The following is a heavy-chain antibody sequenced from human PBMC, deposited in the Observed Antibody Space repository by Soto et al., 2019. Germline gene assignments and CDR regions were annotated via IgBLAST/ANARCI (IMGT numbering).Heavy chain of an antibody. CDR1: GYTFTSYG. CDR2: ISAYNGNT. CDR3: ARGPFYGDYPEYFQH. D-gene: IGHD4-17*01. Sequence: ASVKVSCKASGYTFTSYGISWVRQAPGQGLEWMGWISAYNGNTNYAQKLQGRVTMTTDTSTSTAYMELRSLRSNDTAVYYCARGPFYGDYPEYFQHWGQGTLVTVSS. J-gene: IGHJ1*01. V-gene: IGHV1-18*01.